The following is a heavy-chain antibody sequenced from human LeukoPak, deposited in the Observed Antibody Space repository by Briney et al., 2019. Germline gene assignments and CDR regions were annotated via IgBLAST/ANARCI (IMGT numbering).Heavy chain of an antibody. CDR2: IGINTGTI. CDR1: GFTFTSYS. D-gene: IGHD3/OR15-3a*01. CDR3: ARDRDWAFDS. J-gene: IGHJ4*02. V-gene: IGHV3-48*02. Sequence: GGSLRLSCAASGFTFTSYSLNWVRQAPGKGLEWNSHIGINTGTIDYADSVRGRFTISRDNAENSLYLQMSSLRDDDTAVYYCARDRDWAFDSWGPGTLVTVSS.